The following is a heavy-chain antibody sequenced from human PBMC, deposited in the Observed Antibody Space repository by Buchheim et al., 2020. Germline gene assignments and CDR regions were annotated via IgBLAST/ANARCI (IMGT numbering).Heavy chain of an antibody. CDR1: GGSFSGNY. V-gene: IGHV4-34*01. J-gene: IGHJ4*02. CDR3: ARELGYCVATTCYGGVFEY. Sequence: QVQLQQWGAGLLKPSETLSLTCAVYGGSFSGNYWSWIRQPPGKGLEWIGEINHSGSTTYNPSLKRRLTISVDTSTNQFSLKLSSVTAADTAVYYCARELGYCVATTCYGGVFEYWGQGTL. D-gene: IGHD2-2*03. CDR2: INHSGST.